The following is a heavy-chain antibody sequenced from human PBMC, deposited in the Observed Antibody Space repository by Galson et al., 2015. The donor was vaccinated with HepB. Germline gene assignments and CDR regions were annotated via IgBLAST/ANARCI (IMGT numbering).Heavy chain of an antibody. CDR3: ARVRRSVVGHDDYDI. V-gene: IGHV3-72*01. D-gene: IGHD3-3*01. J-gene: IGHJ3*02. CDR1: GFTFSDYY. Sequence: SLRLSCAASGFTFSDYYMDWVRQAPGKGLDWVGRTRNKLSSYTTVYAASVKGRFTISRDDSENSLYLQMSSLQSDDTAMYFCARVRRSVVGHDDYDIWGQGTMVTVSS. CDR2: TRNKLSSYTT.